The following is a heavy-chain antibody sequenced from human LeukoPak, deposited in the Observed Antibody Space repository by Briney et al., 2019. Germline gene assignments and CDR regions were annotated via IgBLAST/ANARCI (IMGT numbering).Heavy chain of an antibody. Sequence: PGGPLRLSCAASGFTFSSYWMSWVRQAPGKGLEWVANIKQDGSEKYYVDSVKGRFTISRDNAKNSLYLQMNSLRAEDTAVYYCASMYSSSWIAEYFQHWGQGTLVTVSS. J-gene: IGHJ1*01. D-gene: IGHD6-13*01. V-gene: IGHV3-7*01. CDR2: IKQDGSEK. CDR1: GFTFSSYW. CDR3: ASMYSSSWIAEYFQH.